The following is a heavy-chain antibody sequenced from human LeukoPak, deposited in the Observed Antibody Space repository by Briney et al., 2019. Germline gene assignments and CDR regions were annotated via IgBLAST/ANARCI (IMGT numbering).Heavy chain of an antibody. J-gene: IGHJ4*02. Sequence: SETLSLTCIVSGGSISTNTYYWGWIRLPPGKGLEWIGEIHHRGTTYYNPSLRSRVTISVDTSKNQFSLRLTSVTAADTAVYYCARVTYNGYQHFDYWGQGTLVTVSS. CDR1: GGSISTNTYY. D-gene: IGHD3-10*01. CDR3: ARVTYNGYQHFDY. V-gene: IGHV4-39*07. CDR2: IHHRGTT.